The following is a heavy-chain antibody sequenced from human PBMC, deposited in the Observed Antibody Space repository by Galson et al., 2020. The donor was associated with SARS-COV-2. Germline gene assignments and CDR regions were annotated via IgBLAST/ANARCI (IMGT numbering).Heavy chain of an antibody. CDR3: AKDQRTSGYDFGDC. D-gene: IGHD5-12*01. CDR1: GFSFSDFA. Sequence: GGSLRLSCTASGFSFSDFAMHWVRQAPGKGPEWVAVVSSGGHKYYADSVKGRFTISRDNSKKTLLLQMDRLRPEDTALYYCAKDQRTSGYDFGDCWGHGTLVTVSS. V-gene: IGHV3-30*04. CDR2: VSSGGHK. J-gene: IGHJ5*01.